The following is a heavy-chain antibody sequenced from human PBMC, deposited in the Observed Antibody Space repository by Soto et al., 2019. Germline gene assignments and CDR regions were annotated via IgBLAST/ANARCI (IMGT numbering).Heavy chain of an antibody. Sequence: SETLSLTCTVSGGSISSGGYYWSWIRQHPGKGLEWIGYIYYSGSTYYNPSLKSRVTISVDTSKNQFSLKLSSVTAADTAVYYCASSYTITRVTDYWGQGTLVTVSS. V-gene: IGHV4-31*03. D-gene: IGHD4-4*01. J-gene: IGHJ4*02. CDR2: IYYSGST. CDR1: GGSISSGGYY. CDR3: ASSYTITRVTDY.